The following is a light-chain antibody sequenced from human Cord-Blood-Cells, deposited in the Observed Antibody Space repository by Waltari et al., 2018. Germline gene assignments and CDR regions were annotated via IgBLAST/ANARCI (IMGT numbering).Light chain of an antibody. V-gene: IGKV3-15*01. CDR1: QSVSSN. Sequence: ELVLPQPTATLSMSPGERATLSCRASQSVSSNLAWYQQKPGQAPRLLIDGAPTRATGIPARCSGSGSGTEFTLTNSRLQSEDLAVYYCQQYNSWSPATFGQGTKVEIK. CDR3: QQYNSWSPAT. CDR2: GAP. J-gene: IGKJ1*01.